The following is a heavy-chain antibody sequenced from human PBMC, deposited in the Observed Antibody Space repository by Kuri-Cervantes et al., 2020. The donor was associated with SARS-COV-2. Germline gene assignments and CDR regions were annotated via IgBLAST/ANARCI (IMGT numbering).Heavy chain of an antibody. CDR3: AKSAALRFLEWLSH. CDR2: ISGSGGST. J-gene: IGHJ4*02. Sequence: GGSLRLSCAASGFTVSSNYMSWVRQAPGRGLEWVSAISGSGGSTYYADSVKGRFTISRDNSKNTLYLQMNSLRAEDTAVYYCAKSAALRFLEWLSHWGQGTLVTVSS. D-gene: IGHD3-3*01. V-gene: IGHV3-23*01. CDR1: GFTVSSNY.